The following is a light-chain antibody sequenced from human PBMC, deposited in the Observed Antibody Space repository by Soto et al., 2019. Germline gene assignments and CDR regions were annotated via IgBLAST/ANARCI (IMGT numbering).Light chain of an antibody. CDR1: QSVSSN. CDR2: GAF. Sequence: EIVMTQSPSTLSVSPGERATLSCRASQSVSSNLAWYQQKPGHAPSLLIYGAFTRATGIPARFSGTGSGTEFTLTISSLQSEDFALYYCQQYNDWPLTFGQGTKVDIK. J-gene: IGKJ1*01. CDR3: QQYNDWPLT. V-gene: IGKV3-15*01.